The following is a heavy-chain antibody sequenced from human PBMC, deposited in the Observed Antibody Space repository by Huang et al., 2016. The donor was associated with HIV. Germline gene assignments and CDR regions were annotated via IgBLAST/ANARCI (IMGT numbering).Heavy chain of an antibody. Sequence: VQLVQSGAEVKKPGESLKISCKGSGYSFSSFWIAWVRQMPGKGLEWGGISFPDASGTTYRPSFEGQVTISADKSIGTAYLQWSSLKASDTAMYYCARRFSSSSGYFDYWGQGSLVTVSS. CDR2: SFPDASGT. V-gene: IGHV5-51*01. CDR3: ARRFSSSSGYFDY. CDR1: GYSFSSFW. J-gene: IGHJ4*02. D-gene: IGHD6-6*01.